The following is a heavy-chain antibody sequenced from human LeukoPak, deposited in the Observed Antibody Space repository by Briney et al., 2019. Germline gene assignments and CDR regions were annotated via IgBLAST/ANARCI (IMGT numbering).Heavy chain of an antibody. J-gene: IGHJ4*02. Sequence: GESLKISCKGCGYSFTSYWIGRVRQMPGKGLVWMGIIYPGDSDTRYSLSFQGQVTISADKSISTAYLQWSSLKASDTAMYYCARLGIAARRYYFDYWGQGTLVTVSS. CDR2: IYPGDSDT. D-gene: IGHD6-6*01. CDR1: GYSFTSYW. CDR3: ARLGIAARRYYFDY. V-gene: IGHV5-51*01.